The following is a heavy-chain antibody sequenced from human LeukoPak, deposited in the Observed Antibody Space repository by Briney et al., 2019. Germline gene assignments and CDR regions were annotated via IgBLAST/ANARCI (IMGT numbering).Heavy chain of an antibody. CDR3: ARAAMVRGMGHWFDP. V-gene: IGHV3-23*01. D-gene: IGHD3-10*01. Sequence: PGGSLRLSCAASGFTFSSYAMSWVRQAPGKGLEWVSAISGSGGSTYYADSVKGRFTISRDNAKNSLYLQMNSLRAEDTAVYYCARAAMVRGMGHWFDPWGQGTLVTVSS. CDR2: ISGSGGST. J-gene: IGHJ5*02. CDR1: GFTFSSYA.